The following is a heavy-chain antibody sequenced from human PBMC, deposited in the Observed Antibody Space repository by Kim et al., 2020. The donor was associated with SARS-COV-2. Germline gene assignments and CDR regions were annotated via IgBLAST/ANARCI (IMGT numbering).Heavy chain of an antibody. CDR2: ISSSSSYI. J-gene: IGHJ6*02. CDR1: GFTFSSYS. D-gene: IGHD3-10*02. V-gene: IGHV3-21*01. CDR3: ASLSERLFTPYYYGMDV. Sequence: GGSLRLSCAASGFTFSSYSMNWVRQAPGKGLEWVSSISSSSSYIYYADSVKGRFTISRDNAKNSLYLQMNSLRAEDTAVYYCASLSERLFTPYYYGMDVWGQGTTVTVSS.